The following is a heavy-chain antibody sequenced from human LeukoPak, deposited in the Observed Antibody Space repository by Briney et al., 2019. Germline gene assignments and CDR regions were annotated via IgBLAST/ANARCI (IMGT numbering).Heavy chain of an antibody. Sequence: SETLSLTCAVYGGSFSGYYWSWIRQPPGKGLERIGEINHSGSTNYNPSLKSRVTISVDTSKNQFSLKLSSVTAADTAVYYCARGLNWNYDYYGVYYFDYWGQGTLVTVSS. V-gene: IGHV4-34*01. CDR2: INHSGST. CDR3: ARGLNWNYDYYGVYYFDY. D-gene: IGHD1-7*01. J-gene: IGHJ4*02. CDR1: GGSFSGYY.